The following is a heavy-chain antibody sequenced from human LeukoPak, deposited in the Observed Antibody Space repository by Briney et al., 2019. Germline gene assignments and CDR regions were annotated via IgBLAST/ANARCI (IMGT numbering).Heavy chain of an antibody. Sequence: ASVKVSCKASGYTFTGYYMHWVRQAPGQGLEWMGRINPNSGGTNYAQEFQGRVTMTRDTSISTAYMELSRLRSDDTAVYYCARDHCSGGSCYDFVDYWGQGTLVTVSS. CDR1: GYTFTGYY. D-gene: IGHD2-15*01. V-gene: IGHV1-2*06. CDR2: INPNSGGT. J-gene: IGHJ4*02. CDR3: ARDHCSGGSCYDFVDY.